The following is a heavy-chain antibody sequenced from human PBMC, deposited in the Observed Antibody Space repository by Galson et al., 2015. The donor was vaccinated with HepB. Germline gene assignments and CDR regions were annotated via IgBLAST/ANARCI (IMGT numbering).Heavy chain of an antibody. V-gene: IGHV3-30*04. D-gene: IGHD1-26*01. Sequence: SLRLSCAASGFTISSYAMHWVCQAPGKGLEWVAVISKDGNNKYYADSVKGRFTISRDNSKNTLYLQMNSLRSEDTAVYYCARYSGTYLDRYGMDVWGQGTTVTVSS. CDR1: GFTISSYA. CDR3: ARYSGTYLDRYGMDV. CDR2: ISKDGNNK. J-gene: IGHJ6*02.